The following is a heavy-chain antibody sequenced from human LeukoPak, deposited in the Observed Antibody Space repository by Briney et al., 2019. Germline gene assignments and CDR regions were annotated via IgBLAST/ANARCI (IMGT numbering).Heavy chain of an antibody. V-gene: IGHV5-51*01. CDR3: ARRIGSNSNTWTDAFDI. CDR2: SQSTDSDR. Sequence: PGASLIISCKSSGYIFSSCWIGGARHRPPEGVEWMGVSQSTDSDRRYSPSFEGQVTMSADKSISTAYLQWSSLEASDTAMYYCARRIGSNSNTWTDAFDIWGRGTRVTVSS. D-gene: IGHD1-20*01. CDR1: GYIFSSCW. J-gene: IGHJ3*02.